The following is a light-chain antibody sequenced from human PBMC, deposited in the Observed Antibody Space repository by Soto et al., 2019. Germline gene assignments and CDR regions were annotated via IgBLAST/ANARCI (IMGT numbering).Light chain of an antibody. Sequence: QSALTQPASVSGSPGQSITISCTGTSSDVGSYNLVSWYQQHPGEAPKLMIYEGTKRPSGVSNRFSGSQSGNTPSLTISGLQAEDEAHYYYCSYARTSTGVFGGGTKLTVL. J-gene: IGLJ3*02. CDR3: CSYARTSTGV. V-gene: IGLV2-23*01. CDR2: EGT. CDR1: SSDVGSYNL.